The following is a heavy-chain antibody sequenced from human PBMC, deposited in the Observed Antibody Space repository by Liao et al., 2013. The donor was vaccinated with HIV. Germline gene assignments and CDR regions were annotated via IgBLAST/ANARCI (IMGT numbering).Heavy chain of an antibody. CDR2: MYYSGSS. V-gene: IGHV4-39*07. Sequence: QVQLQESGPGLVKPSETLSLTCTVSGGSISSSSYYWGWIRQPPGKGLEWIGSMYYSGSSYYNPSLKSRVTISVDRSKNQFSLKLSSVTAADTAVYYCAKVNAVVVGAFDIWGQGTMVTVSS. J-gene: IGHJ3*02. CDR1: GGSISSSSYY. CDR3: AKVNAVVVGAFDI. D-gene: IGHD2-15*01.